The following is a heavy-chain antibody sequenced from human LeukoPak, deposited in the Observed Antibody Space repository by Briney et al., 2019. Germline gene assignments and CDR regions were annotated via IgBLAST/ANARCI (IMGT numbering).Heavy chain of an antibody. D-gene: IGHD1-7*01. CDR2: IYYSGST. Sequence: SETLSLTCTVYSGSISTYYWSWIRQPPGKGLEWIGYIYYSGSTNYNPSLKSRVTISVDTSKNQFSLKLSSVTAADTAVYYCARGGGNYEGIDYWGQGTLVIVSS. CDR1: SGSISTYY. J-gene: IGHJ4*02. V-gene: IGHV4-59*12. CDR3: ARGGGNYEGIDY.